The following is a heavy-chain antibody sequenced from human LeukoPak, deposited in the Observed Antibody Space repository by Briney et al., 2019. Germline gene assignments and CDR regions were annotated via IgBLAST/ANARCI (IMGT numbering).Heavy chain of an antibody. CDR3: ARVLGWYYFDY. D-gene: IGHD1-26*01. CDR1: GFRFSSYS. V-gene: IGHV3-21*01. CDR2: ISSSSGYI. J-gene: IGHJ4*02. Sequence: PGGPLRLFCVASGFRFSSYSLSWVRQAPRKGLEWVSYISSSSGYIYYADSVQGRFTISRDNAKNSLYLQMDSLRAEDTAGYYCARVLGWYYFDYWGQGTLVTVSS.